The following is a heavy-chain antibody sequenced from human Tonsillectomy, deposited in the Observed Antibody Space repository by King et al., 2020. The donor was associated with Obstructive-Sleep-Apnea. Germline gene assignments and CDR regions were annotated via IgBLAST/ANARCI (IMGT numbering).Heavy chain of an antibody. Sequence: VQLQESGPGLVKPSQTLSLTCTVSGGSISSGDYYWSWVRQPPGKGLEWIGYIYYSGSRDFNPSLKSRVTISVDTSKNQFSPKLSSVTAADTAVYYCARASWSKISHDYWGQGTLVTVSS. D-gene: IGHD2-15*01. CDR1: GGSISSGDYY. CDR3: ARASWSKISHDY. V-gene: IGHV4-30-4*01. J-gene: IGHJ4*02. CDR2: IYYSGSR.